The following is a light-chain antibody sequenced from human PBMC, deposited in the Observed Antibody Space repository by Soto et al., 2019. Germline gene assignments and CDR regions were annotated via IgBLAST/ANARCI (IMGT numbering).Light chain of an antibody. CDR1: QSVSSNY. V-gene: IGKV3-20*01. Sequence: VLTQSPATLSLSPGEIASLSCRASQSVSSNYLAWYKQKPGQAPRLLMYDASSRATGIPDRLSGSGSGTEFTLTISRMEPEDFAVYYCQQYSSSRTFGQGTKVDIK. CDR3: QQYSSSRT. J-gene: IGKJ1*01. CDR2: DAS.